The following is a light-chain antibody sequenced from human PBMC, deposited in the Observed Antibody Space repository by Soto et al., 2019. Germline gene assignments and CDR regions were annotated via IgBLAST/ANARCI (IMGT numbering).Light chain of an antibody. Sequence: QSALTQPASVSGSPGQSITISCAGTSADIGAFNYVSWYQHHPDKAPQLLIYDVSNRPSGVSARFSASKSANTASLTISGLQTDDEADYYCSSYSTSSALVFGGGTKVTVL. V-gene: IGLV2-14*03. CDR2: DVS. J-gene: IGLJ2*01. CDR1: SADIGAFNY. CDR3: SSYSTSSALV.